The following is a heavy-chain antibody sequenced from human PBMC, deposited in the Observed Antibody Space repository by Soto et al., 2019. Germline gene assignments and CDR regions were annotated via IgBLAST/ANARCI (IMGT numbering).Heavy chain of an antibody. V-gene: IGHV3-21*01. CDR1: GFTFSSYS. Sequence: GGSLRLSCAASGFTFSSYSMNWVRQAPGKGLEWVSSISSSSSYIYYADSVKGRFTISRDNAKNSLYLQMNSLRAEDTAVYYCARDLSGNYGMDVWGHGTTVTVSS. J-gene: IGHJ6*02. D-gene: IGHD3-10*01. CDR3: ARDLSGNYGMDV. CDR2: ISSSSSYI.